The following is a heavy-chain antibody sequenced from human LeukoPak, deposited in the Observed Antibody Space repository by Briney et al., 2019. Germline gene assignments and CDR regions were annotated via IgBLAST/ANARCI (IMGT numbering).Heavy chain of an antibody. J-gene: IGHJ3*02. V-gene: IGHV4-39*01. CDR2: IYYSGST. CDR1: GGSISSSSYY. Sequence: SETLSLTCTVSGGSISSSSYYWGWIRQPPGKGLEWIWSIYYSGSTYYNPSLKSRVTISVDTSKNQFSLKLSSVTAADTAVYYCARRLGRDYGGNSVHAFDIWGQGTMVTVSS. CDR3: ARRLGRDYGGNSVHAFDI. D-gene: IGHD4-23*01.